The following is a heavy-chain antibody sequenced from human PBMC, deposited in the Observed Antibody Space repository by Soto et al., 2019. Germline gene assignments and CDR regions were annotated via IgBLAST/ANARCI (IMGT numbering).Heavy chain of an antibody. CDR1: GYSISSGYY. V-gene: IGHV4-38-2*01. Sequence: SETLSLTCAVSGYSISSGYYWGWIRQPTGKGLEWIGSIYYSGSTNYNPSLKSRVAISVDTSKNQFSLKLSSVTAADTAVYYCARVFYSSGWLFRWFDPWGQGTLVTVSS. D-gene: IGHD6-19*01. J-gene: IGHJ5*02. CDR2: IYYSGST. CDR3: ARVFYSSGWLFRWFDP.